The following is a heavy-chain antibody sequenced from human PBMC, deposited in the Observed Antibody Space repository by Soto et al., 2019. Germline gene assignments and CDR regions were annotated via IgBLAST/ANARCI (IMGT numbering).Heavy chain of an antibody. CDR1: GFTFSSYA. V-gene: IGHV3-23*01. D-gene: IGHD3-10*01. J-gene: IGHJ4*02. CDR3: AKDHGVEWQLVRDYYYGSGSLFRWGIDY. CDR2: ISGSGGST. Sequence: GGSLRLSCAASGFTFSSYAMSWVRQAPGKGLEWVSAISGSGGSTYYADSVKGRFTISRDNSKNTLYLQMNSLRAEDTAVYYCAKDHGVEWQLVRDYYYGSGSLFRWGIDYWGQGTLVTVSS.